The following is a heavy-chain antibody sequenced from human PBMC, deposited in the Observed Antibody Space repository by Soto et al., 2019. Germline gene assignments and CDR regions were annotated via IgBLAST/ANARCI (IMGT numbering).Heavy chain of an antibody. CDR2: IYSGGST. CDR1: GFTVSSNY. Sequence: LRLSCAACGFTVSSNYMSWVRQAPGKGLEWVSVIYSGGSTYYADSVKGRFTISRDNSKNTLYLQMNSLRAEDTAVYYCAREVRKDFWSGYFDYWGQGTLVTVSS. CDR3: AREVRKDFWSGYFDY. D-gene: IGHD3-3*01. V-gene: IGHV3-53*01. J-gene: IGHJ4*02.